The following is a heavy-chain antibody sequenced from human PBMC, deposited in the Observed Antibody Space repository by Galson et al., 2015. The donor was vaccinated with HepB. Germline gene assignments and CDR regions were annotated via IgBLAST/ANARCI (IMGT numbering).Heavy chain of an antibody. CDR2: ISWNSGSI. Sequence: SLRLSCAASGFTFDDYTMHWVRQAPGKGLEWVSGISWNSGSIGYVDSVKGRFTISRDNAKNSLYLQMNSLRAEDTALYYCAKATPTEYYDILTGYYVGDLGDVMPRDAFDIWGQGTMVTVSS. D-gene: IGHD3-9*01. J-gene: IGHJ3*02. V-gene: IGHV3-9*01. CDR1: GFTFDDYT. CDR3: AKATPTEYYDILTGYYVGDLGDVMPRDAFDI.